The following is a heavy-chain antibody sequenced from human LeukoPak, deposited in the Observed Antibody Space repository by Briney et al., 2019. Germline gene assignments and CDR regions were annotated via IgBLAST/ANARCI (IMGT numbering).Heavy chain of an antibody. D-gene: IGHD6-19*01. V-gene: IGHV3-30*04. CDR3: SRIAVAGLYFDY. CDR2: ISYDGSNK. CDR1: GFTFSSYA. Sequence: GGFLRLSCAASGFTFSSYAMHWVRQAPGKGLERVAVISYDGSNKYYADSVKGRFTISRDNSKNTLYLQMNSLRAEDTAVYYCSRIAVAGLYFDYWGQGTLVTVSS. J-gene: IGHJ4*02.